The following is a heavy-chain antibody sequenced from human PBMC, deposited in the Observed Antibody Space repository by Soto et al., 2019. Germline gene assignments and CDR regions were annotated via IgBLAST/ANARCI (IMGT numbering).Heavy chain of an antibody. D-gene: IGHD2-21*01. Sequence: ASVKVSCKASGYTFTSYYMHWVRQAPGQGLEWMGIINPSGGSTSYAQKFQGRVTMTRDTSTSTVYMELSSLRSEDTAVYYCARDPGRGIVDRHIVGPNYYGMDVWGQGTTVTVSS. CDR2: INPSGGST. CDR3: ARDPGRGIVDRHIVGPNYYGMDV. CDR1: GYTFTSYY. J-gene: IGHJ6*02. V-gene: IGHV1-46*01.